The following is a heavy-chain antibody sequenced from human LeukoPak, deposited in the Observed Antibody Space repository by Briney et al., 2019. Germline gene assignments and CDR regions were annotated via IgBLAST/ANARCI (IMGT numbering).Heavy chain of an antibody. CDR3: ARDRSTSWSFDY. D-gene: IGHD6-13*01. V-gene: IGHV3-30*03. CDR1: GFTFSRNG. CDR2: ISYDDGSNK. J-gene: IGHJ4*02. Sequence: GRSRRLSCTASGFTFSRNGMHWVRQAPGKGLEWVAVISYDDGSNKYYADSVKGRFTISRDNSKNTLYLEMNSLRAEDTAVYYCARDRSTSWSFDYWGQGMLVTVSS.